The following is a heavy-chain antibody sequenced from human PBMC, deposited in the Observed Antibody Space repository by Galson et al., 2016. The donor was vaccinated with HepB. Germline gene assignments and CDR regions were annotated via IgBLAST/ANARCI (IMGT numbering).Heavy chain of an antibody. V-gene: IGHV1-69*13. D-gene: IGHD6-13*01. J-gene: IGHJ4*02. CDR3: ARVRYSTTWYFDY. Sequence: SVKVSCKASGGTFNKYAISWVRQAPGQGLEWMGGITNFGTANYAQRFQGRVMITADEYTSTVYMELISLRSEDTAVYYCARVRYSTTWYFDYWGQGTLVTVSS. CDR2: ITNFGTA. CDR1: GGTFNKYA.